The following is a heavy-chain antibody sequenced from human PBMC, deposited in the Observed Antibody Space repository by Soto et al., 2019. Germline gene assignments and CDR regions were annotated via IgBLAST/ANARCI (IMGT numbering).Heavy chain of an antibody. V-gene: IGHV4-39*07. Sequence: SETLSLTCTVSGGSISSSSYYWGWIRQPPGKGLEWIGSIYYSGSTNYNPSLKSRVTISVDTSKNQFSLKLSSVTAADTAVYYCARLDVLMVYAILLGFRFDPWGQGTLVTVSS. D-gene: IGHD2-8*01. CDR1: GGSISSSSYY. CDR3: ARLDVLMVYAILLGFRFDP. J-gene: IGHJ5*02. CDR2: IYYSGST.